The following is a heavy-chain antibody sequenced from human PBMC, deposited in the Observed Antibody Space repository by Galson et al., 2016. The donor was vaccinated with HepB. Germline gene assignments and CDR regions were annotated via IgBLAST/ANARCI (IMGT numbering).Heavy chain of an antibody. CDR3: AHVSGWLFDY. V-gene: IGHV2-5*01. Sequence: PALVKPTQTLTLTCTFSGFSLTDNAVGVGWFRQPPGKALEWLALMYWNDDNRYRSSLKSRLSLTKDTSKNQVVLTMTDMDPVDTATYYGAHVSGWLFDYWGQGTLVTVSS. CDR1: GFSLTDNAVG. CDR2: MYWNDDN. D-gene: IGHD6-19*01. J-gene: IGHJ4*02.